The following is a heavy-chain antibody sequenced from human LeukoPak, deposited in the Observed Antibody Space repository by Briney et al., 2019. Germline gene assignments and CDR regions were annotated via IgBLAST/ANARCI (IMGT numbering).Heavy chain of an antibody. CDR3: AKSGSPGIYGMDV. D-gene: IGHD1-26*01. V-gene: IGHV3-21*04. Sequence: GGSLRLSCTASGFTFSSYSMNWVRQAPGKGLEWVSSITGISTYMYYTDSVKGRFTISRDNAKNSLYLQMNSLRAEDTALYYCAKSGSPGIYGMDVWGQGTTVTVSS. CDR2: ITGISTYM. J-gene: IGHJ6*02. CDR1: GFTFSSYS.